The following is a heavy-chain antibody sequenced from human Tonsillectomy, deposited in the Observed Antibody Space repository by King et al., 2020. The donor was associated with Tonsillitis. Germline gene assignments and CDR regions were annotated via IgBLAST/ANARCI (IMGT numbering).Heavy chain of an antibody. D-gene: IGHD5-24*01. CDR2: IYYSGST. Sequence: VQLQESGPGLVKPSETLSLTCTVSGGSISSYYWSWLRQPPGKGLEWIGYIYYSGSTNYNPSLKSRVTISVDTSKNQFSLKLSSVTAADTAVYYCARESWGEMATLYYFDYWGQGTLVTVSS. CDR1: GGSISSYY. V-gene: IGHV4-59*01. J-gene: IGHJ4*02. CDR3: ARESWGEMATLYYFDY.